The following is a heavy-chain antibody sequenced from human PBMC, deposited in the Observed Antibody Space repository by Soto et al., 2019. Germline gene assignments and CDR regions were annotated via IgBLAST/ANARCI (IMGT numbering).Heavy chain of an antibody. Sequence: EVQLLESGGGLVQPGGSLRLSCAASGFTFTGYAMNWVRQAPGKGLEWVSTISGSGAATHYADSVRGRFTGSRDDSKSTLYLQMDSLRAEDTAIYYCANSLGGSIVAASYWGQGTLVTVSS. CDR2: ISGSGAAT. CDR1: GFTFTGYA. J-gene: IGHJ4*02. D-gene: IGHD5-12*01. CDR3: ANSLGGSIVAASY. V-gene: IGHV3-23*01.